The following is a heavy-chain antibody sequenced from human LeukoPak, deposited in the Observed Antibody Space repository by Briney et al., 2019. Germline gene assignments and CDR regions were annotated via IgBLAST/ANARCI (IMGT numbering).Heavy chain of an antibody. Sequence: PSETLSLTCAVYGGSFSGYYWSWIRQPPGKGLEWIGEINHSGSTYYNPSLKSRVTISVDTSKNQFSLKLSSVTAADTAVYYCARHLVTAIPYWGQGTLVTVSS. V-gene: IGHV4-34*01. CDR2: INHSGST. J-gene: IGHJ4*02. CDR1: GGSFSGYY. CDR3: ARHLVTAIPY. D-gene: IGHD2-21*02.